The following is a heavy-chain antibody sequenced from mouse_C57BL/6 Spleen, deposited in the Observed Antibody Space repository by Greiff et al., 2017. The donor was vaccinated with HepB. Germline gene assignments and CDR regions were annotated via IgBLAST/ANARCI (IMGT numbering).Heavy chain of an antibody. Sequence: VQLQQPGAELVRPGSSVKLSCKASGYTFTSYWMHWVKQRPIQGLEWIGNIDPSDSETHYNQKFKDKATLTVDKSSSTAYMQLSSLTSEDSAVYYCAREVVATRGYAMDYWGQGTSVTVSS. CDR1: GYTFTSYW. CDR2: IDPSDSET. V-gene: IGHV1-52*01. CDR3: AREVVATRGYAMDY. J-gene: IGHJ4*01. D-gene: IGHD1-1*01.